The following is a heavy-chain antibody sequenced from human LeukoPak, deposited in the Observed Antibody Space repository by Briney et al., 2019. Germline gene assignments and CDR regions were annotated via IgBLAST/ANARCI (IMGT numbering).Heavy chain of an antibody. J-gene: IGHJ4*02. CDR2: ITGSGDST. CDR1: GFTFSNYA. Sequence: GGSLRLSCAASGFTFSNYAMSWVRQAPGKGLEWVSTITGSGDSTYYADSVKGRFTISRDNAKNSLYLQMNSLRAEDTAVYYCARDIEAAGLFLDYWGQGTLVTVSS. D-gene: IGHD6-13*01. V-gene: IGHV3-23*01. CDR3: ARDIEAAGLFLDY.